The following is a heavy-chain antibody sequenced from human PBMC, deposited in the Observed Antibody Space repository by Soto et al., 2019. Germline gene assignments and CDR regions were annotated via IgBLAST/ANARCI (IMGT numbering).Heavy chain of an antibody. J-gene: IGHJ4*02. CDR3: ARDGSSGYYYGVDY. D-gene: IGHD3-22*01. Sequence: QVQLVESGGGVVQPGRSLRLSCAASGFTFSSYGMHWVRQAPGKGLEWVAVIWFDGSNKYYADSVKGRFTISRDNSKNMLYLQMSSLRAEDTAVYYCARDGSSGYYYGVDYWGQGTLVTVSS. V-gene: IGHV3-33*01. CDR1: GFTFSSYG. CDR2: IWFDGSNK.